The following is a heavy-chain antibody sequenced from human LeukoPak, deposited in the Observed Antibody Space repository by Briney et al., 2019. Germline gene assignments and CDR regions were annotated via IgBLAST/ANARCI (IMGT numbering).Heavy chain of an antibody. CDR2: ISSSSSYI. J-gene: IGHJ4*02. D-gene: IGHD6-19*01. CDR1: GFTFSSYS. Sequence: GGSLRLSCAASGFTFSSYSMNWVRQAPGKGLEWVSSISSSSSYIYYADSVKGRFTISRDNAKNSLYLQMNSLRAEDTAVYYCARVGNRIAVAGIFDYWGQGTLVTVSS. V-gene: IGHV3-21*01. CDR3: ARVGNRIAVAGIFDY.